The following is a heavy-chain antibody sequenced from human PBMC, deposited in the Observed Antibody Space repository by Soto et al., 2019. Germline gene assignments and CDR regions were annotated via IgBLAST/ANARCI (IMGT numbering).Heavy chain of an antibody. V-gene: IGHV3-7*01. CDR2: IKQDGSEE. D-gene: IGHD6-13*01. CDR1: GFTFSSYW. CDR3: ARIAASGRGWDV. Sequence: EVQLVESGGGLVQPGGSLRLSCVDSGFTFSSYWMSWVRQAPVKGLEWVGNIKQDGSEENYAASVKGRFTISRDNAKNSMYLQMNSLRVEDTAVYYCARIAASGRGWDVWGQGTTVVVSS. J-gene: IGHJ6*02.